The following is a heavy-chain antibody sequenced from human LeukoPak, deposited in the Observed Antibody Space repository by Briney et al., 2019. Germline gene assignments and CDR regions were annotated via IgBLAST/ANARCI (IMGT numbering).Heavy chain of an antibody. CDR1: GFIFSTYW. D-gene: IGHD3-3*01. CDR2: IKPDGSVT. Sequence: PGGSLRLSCAASGFIFSTYWMSWVRQAPGKGLEWVASIKPDGSVTHYVDSVKGRFTISRDNSKNTLYLQMNSLRAEDTAVYYCAKQKGVVIFSYFDYWGQGTLVTVSS. V-gene: IGHV3-7*03. J-gene: IGHJ4*02. CDR3: AKQKGVVIFSYFDY.